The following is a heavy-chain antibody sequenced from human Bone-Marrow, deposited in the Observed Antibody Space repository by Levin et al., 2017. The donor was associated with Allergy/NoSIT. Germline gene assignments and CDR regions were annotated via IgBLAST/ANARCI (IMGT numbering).Heavy chain of an antibody. CDR3: AREYGDYYFDY. Sequence: PGGSLRLSCAASGFTFSSYGMHWVRQAPGKGLEWVAGIWYDGSNIYYADSVKGRFTISRDNSKKTLYLQMSSLRAEDTAVYFCAREYGDYYFDYWGQGTLVTVSS. V-gene: IGHV3-33*01. CDR2: IWYDGSNI. D-gene: IGHD4-17*01. J-gene: IGHJ4*02. CDR1: GFTFSSYG.